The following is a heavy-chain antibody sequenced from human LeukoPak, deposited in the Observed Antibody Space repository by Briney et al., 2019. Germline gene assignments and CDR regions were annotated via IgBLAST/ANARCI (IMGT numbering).Heavy chain of an antibody. J-gene: IGHJ3*02. CDR1: GFTFSSYA. Sequence: GRSLRLSCAASGFTFSSYAMHWVRQAPGKGLEWVAVISYDGSNKYYADSVKGRFTISRDNSKNTLYLQMNSLRAEDTAVYYCAKKAWDHDAFDIWGQGTMVTVSS. V-gene: IGHV3-30-3*02. CDR2: ISYDGSNK. D-gene: IGHD1-26*01. CDR3: AKKAWDHDAFDI.